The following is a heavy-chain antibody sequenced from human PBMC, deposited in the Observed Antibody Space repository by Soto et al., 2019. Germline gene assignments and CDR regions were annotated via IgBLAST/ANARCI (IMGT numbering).Heavy chain of an antibody. D-gene: IGHD2-8*01. CDR3: ARHDRILYGTTKTPSYYYYMDV. CDR2: IYPGDSDT. Sequence: PGESLKISWKGSGYSFTSYWIGWVRQMPGKGLEWMGIIYPGDSDTRYSPSFQGQVTIPADKSISTAYLQWSSVKASDTAMYYCARHDRILYGTTKTPSYYYYMDVWGKGTTVTVSS. CDR1: GYSFTSYW. J-gene: IGHJ6*03. V-gene: IGHV5-51*01.